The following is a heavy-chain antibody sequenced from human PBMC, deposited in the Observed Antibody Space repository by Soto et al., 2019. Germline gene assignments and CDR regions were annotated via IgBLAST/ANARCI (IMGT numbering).Heavy chain of an antibody. CDR1: GGSISSDYYH. J-gene: IGHJ6*02. Sequence: SETLSLTCTVSGGSISSDYYHWTWIRQSPERGLEWIGYIHHSGSILYNPSLKSRVTISVDTSKNQFSLHLSSVTAADTAVYFCAREHDRGDTLDARGQGTTVTVFS. CDR3: AREHDRGDTLDA. CDR2: IHHSGSI. V-gene: IGHV4-30-4*08. D-gene: IGHD2-21*02.